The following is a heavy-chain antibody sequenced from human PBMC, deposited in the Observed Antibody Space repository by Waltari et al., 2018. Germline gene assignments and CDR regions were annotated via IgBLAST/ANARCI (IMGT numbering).Heavy chain of an antibody. V-gene: IGHV4-38-2*02. CDR1: GYTVNSGHY. CDR3: ARDRLYGSGSEFDY. Sequence: QVQLQESGPGLVKTSETLSLTCTVSGYTVNSGHYWGWIRQPPGKGLEWIGSIYHSGSTYYNPSLKSRVTISVDTSKNQFSLKLSSVTAADTAVYYCARDRLYGSGSEFDYWGQGTLVTVSS. CDR2: IYHSGST. D-gene: IGHD3-10*01. J-gene: IGHJ4*02.